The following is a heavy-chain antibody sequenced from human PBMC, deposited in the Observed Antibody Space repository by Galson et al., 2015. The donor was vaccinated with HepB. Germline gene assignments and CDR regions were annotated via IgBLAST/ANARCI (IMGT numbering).Heavy chain of an antibody. V-gene: IGHV4-30-4*08. J-gene: IGHJ4*02. Sequence: TLSLTCTVSGGSISSSSYSWGWIRQPPGKGLEWIGYIYYSGSSYYNPSLKSRITISVDTSKNHFSLKLSSVTAADTAVYYCARGGVDYGDYSLYWGQGTLVTVSS. CDR2: IYYSGSS. CDR1: GGSISSSSYS. CDR3: ARGGVDYGDYSLY. D-gene: IGHD4-17*01.